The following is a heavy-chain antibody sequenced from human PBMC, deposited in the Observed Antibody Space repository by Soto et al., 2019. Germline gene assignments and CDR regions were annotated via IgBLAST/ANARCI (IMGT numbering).Heavy chain of an antibody. CDR3: ARGGPAHYDYVWGSYRLDAFDI. Sequence: QVQLVESGGGVVQPGRSLRLCCAASGFTFSSYAMHWVRQAPCKGLEWVAGISYDGSNKYYADSVKGRFTISRDNSKNTLYLQMNSLRAEDTAVYYCARGGPAHYDYVWGSYRLDAFDIWGQGTMVTVSS. D-gene: IGHD3-16*02. CDR1: GFTFSSYA. J-gene: IGHJ3*02. V-gene: IGHV3-30-3*01. CDR2: ISYDGSNK.